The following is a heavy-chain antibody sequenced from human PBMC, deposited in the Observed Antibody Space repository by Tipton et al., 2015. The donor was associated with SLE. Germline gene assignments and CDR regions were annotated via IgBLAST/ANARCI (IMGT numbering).Heavy chain of an antibody. Sequence: GLVKPSETLSLICNVSGHSISSGHYWSWIRQPPEKGLEWIGFIFPSGSTSFNPSLKTRLTISIDMSRNQLSLNLSSVTAADTAIYYCARSDYANSGLDFWGQGTLVTVSS. CDR1: GHSISSGHY. CDR3: ARSDYANSGLDF. V-gene: IGHV4-61*01. J-gene: IGHJ4*02. CDR2: IFPSGST. D-gene: IGHD4-17*01.